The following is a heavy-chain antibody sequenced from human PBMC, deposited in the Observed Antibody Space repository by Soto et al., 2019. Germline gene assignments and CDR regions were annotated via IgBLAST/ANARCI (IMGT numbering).Heavy chain of an antibody. J-gene: IGHJ4*02. CDR2: INHSGRS. CDR3: ARGISMIVAVQGDAPDKSYFDS. Sequence: SETLSLTCAVYGGSFSDYYCTFSGHPPCKWREWIVEINHSGRSNENPSLRSRVTLSVDTSKNQFSLKLRSVTAADTAVYYCARGISMIVAVQGDAPDKSYFDSWGQGSLVTVSS. CDR1: GGSFSDYY. D-gene: IGHD3-22*01. V-gene: IGHV4-34*01.